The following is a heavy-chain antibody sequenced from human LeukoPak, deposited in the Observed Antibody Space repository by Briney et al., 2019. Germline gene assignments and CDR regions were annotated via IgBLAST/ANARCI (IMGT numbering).Heavy chain of an antibody. D-gene: IGHD2-15*01. CDR2: IYYSGST. Sequence: NPSETLSLTCTVSGGSISSYYWSWIRQPPGKGLEWIGYIYYSGSTNYNPSLKSRVTISVDTSKNQFSLKLSSVTAADTAVYYCARRGYCSGGSCRGKYNWFDPWGQGTLVTVSS. J-gene: IGHJ5*02. CDR1: GGSISSYY. V-gene: IGHV4-59*08. CDR3: ARRGYCSGGSCRGKYNWFDP.